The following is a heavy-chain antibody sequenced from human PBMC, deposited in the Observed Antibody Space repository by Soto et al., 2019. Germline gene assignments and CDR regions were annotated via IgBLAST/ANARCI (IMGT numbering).Heavy chain of an antibody. Sequence: QVQLMESGGGVVQPGRSLRLSCTASGFTFSSSDIHWVRQAPGKGLEWVAHISIDFNRQYYADPVKGRVTGYRENSKNTVDLQISRLRVDETAIYYCASGPTSGALDIWGRGTMVTVSS. CDR3: ASGPTSGALDI. J-gene: IGHJ3*02. V-gene: IGHV3-30*03. D-gene: IGHD1-26*01. CDR1: GFTFSSSD. CDR2: ISIDFNRQ.